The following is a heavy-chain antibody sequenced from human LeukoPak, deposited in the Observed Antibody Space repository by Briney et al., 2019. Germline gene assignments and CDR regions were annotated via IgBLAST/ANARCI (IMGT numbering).Heavy chain of an antibody. CDR2: IYPGDSDT. CDR1: CYSFTSYW. CDR3: ARRSGAVAVTGRYFDY. D-gene: IGHD6-19*01. J-gene: IGHJ4*02. V-gene: IGHV5-51*01. Sequence: GESLKISCKGSCYSFTSYWIGWVRQMPGKGLEWMGIIYPGDSDTRYSPSFQGQVTISADKSISTAYLQWSSLKASDTAMYYCARRSGAVAVTGRYFDYWGQGTLVTVSS.